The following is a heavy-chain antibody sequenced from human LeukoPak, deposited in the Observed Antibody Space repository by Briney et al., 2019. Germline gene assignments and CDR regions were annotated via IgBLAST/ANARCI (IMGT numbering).Heavy chain of an antibody. Sequence: PSETLSLTCTVSGSSISSHYWSWIRQPPGKGLEWIGYIYYSGSTNYNPSLKSRVTISVDTSKNQFSLKLSSVTAADTAVYYCARDMGYSSTLYYYYYMDVWGKGTTVTVSS. CDR1: GSSISSHY. V-gene: IGHV4-59*11. J-gene: IGHJ6*03. D-gene: IGHD6-13*01. CDR2: IYYSGST. CDR3: ARDMGYSSTLYYYYYMDV.